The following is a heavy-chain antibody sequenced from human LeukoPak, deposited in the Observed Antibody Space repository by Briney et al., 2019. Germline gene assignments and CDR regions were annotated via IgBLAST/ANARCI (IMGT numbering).Heavy chain of an antibody. D-gene: IGHD2-2*02. Sequence: PGGSLRLSCAASGFTFSSYGMHWVRQAPGKGLEWVAFIRYDGTSKYYADSVKGRFAISRDNSKNTLYLQMNSLRAEDTAVYYCAREYCSSSCYNGLGYWGQGTLVTVSS. V-gene: IGHV3-30*02. J-gene: IGHJ4*02. CDR2: IRYDGTSK. CDR3: AREYCSSSCYNGLGY. CDR1: GFTFSSYG.